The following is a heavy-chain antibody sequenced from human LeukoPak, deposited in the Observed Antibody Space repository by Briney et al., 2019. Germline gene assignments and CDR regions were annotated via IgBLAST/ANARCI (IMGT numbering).Heavy chain of an antibody. Sequence: GGSLRLSCAASGFTFSSYAMSWVRQAPGKGLEWVSTLSGIGNSTYYADSVRGRFTISSDNSKNTMFLQMSSLRAEDTAIYYCAKGRGYCSGGSCYSDYWGQGTLVTVSS. CDR2: LSGIGNST. CDR1: GFTFSSYA. D-gene: IGHD2-15*01. CDR3: AKGRGYCSGGSCYSDY. V-gene: IGHV3-23*01. J-gene: IGHJ4*02.